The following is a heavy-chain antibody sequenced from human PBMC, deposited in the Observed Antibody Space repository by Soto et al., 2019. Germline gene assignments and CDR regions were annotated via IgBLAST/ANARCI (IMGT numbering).Heavy chain of an antibody. D-gene: IGHD5-18*01. CDR3: AKAVGSYGNFDY. Sequence: LRLSCAASGFTFDDYAMHWVRQAPGKGLEWVSRISWNSGSIGYADSVKGRFTISRDNAKNSLYLQMNSLRAEDTALYYCAKAVGSYGNFDYWGQGTLVTVSS. J-gene: IGHJ4*02. V-gene: IGHV3-9*01. CDR1: GFTFDDYA. CDR2: ISWNSGSI.